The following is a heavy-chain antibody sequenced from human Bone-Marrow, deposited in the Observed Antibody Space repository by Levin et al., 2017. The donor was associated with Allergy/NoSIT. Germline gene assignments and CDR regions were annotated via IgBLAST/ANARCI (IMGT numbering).Heavy chain of an antibody. V-gene: IGHV3-23*01. D-gene: IGHD5-12*01. Sequence: GESLKISCAASGFTFSSYAMSWVRQAPGKGLEWVSAISGSGGSTYYADSVKGRFTISRDNSKNTLYLQMNSLRAEDTAVYYCAKDQGYSGYDLWGQGTLVTVSS. CDR2: ISGSGGST. J-gene: IGHJ4*02. CDR3: AKDQGYSGYDL. CDR1: GFTFSSYA.